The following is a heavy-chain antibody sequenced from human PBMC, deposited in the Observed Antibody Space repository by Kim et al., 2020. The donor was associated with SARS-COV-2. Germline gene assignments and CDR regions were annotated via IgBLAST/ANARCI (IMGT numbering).Heavy chain of an antibody. CDR2: ISSDGINK. D-gene: IGHD3-10*01. CDR1: GFSFNIYG. CDR3: AKDRGFFGSGSCVS. Sequence: GGSLRLSCVASGFSFNIYGMHWVRQAPGKGLEWVAVISSDGINKVYLDSVKGRFTISRDNSRRTLYLEMNTLTTEDSGLYYCAKDRGFFGSGSCVSWGQGTRVTVSS. V-gene: IGHV3-30*18. J-gene: IGHJ5*02.